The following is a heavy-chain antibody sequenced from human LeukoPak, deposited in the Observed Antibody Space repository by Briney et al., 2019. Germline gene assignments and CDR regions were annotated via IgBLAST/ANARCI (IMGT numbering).Heavy chain of an antibody. J-gene: IGHJ3*02. D-gene: IGHD1-26*01. CDR2: MYYSGNT. V-gene: IGHV4-59*08. Sequence: SETLSLTCNVSGGSISSYYWSWIRQPPGKGLEWIGYMYYSGNTNYNPSLKSRVTTSVNSSKNQFSLKLSSVTAADTAVYYCARHTLVGARNAFDIWGQGTMVTVSS. CDR3: ARHTLVGARNAFDI. CDR1: GGSISSYY.